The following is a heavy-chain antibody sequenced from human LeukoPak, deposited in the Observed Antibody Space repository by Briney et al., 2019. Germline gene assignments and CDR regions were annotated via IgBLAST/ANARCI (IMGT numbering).Heavy chain of an antibody. CDR1: GFTFSNYW. J-gene: IGHJ4*02. V-gene: IGHV3-74*01. CDR3: ASFGSSGYWLDY. CDR2: INNDGTST. D-gene: IGHD3-22*01. Sequence: GGSLRLSCAASGFTFSNYWMHWVRQVPGKGLVWVSHINNDGTSTSYADSVKGRFTTSRDNAKHTLYLQMNSLRAEDTAVYYCASFGSSGYWLDYWGQGALVTVSS.